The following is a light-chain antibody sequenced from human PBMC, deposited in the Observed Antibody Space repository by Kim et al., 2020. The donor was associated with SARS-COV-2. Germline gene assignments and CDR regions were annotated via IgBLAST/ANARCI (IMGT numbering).Light chain of an antibody. V-gene: IGKV3-11*01. CDR2: DAS. CDR1: QSVTSAY. CDR3: QQRSNWPPLFT. J-gene: IGKJ3*01. Sequence: EIVLTQSPGTLSLSPGERATLSCRASQSVTSAYFAWYQQKPGQAPSLLIYDASNRATGIPARFSGSGSGTDFTLTISSLEPEDFAVYYCQQRSNWPPLFTFGPGTKVDIK.